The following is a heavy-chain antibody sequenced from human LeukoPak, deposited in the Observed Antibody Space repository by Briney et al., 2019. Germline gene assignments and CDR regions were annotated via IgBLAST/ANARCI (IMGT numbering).Heavy chain of an antibody. CDR2: IYTTGST. Sequence: SQTLSLTCTVSGGSISSGSYYWSWIRQPAGKGLEWIGRIYTTGSTKYNPSLQSRVTISVDTSNNQFSLKLSSVTAADTAVYYCARGYCSGGSCYRDYYYYYMDVRGKGTTVTISS. D-gene: IGHD2-15*01. CDR1: GGSISSGSYY. J-gene: IGHJ6*03. V-gene: IGHV4-61*02. CDR3: ARGYCSGGSCYRDYYYYYMDV.